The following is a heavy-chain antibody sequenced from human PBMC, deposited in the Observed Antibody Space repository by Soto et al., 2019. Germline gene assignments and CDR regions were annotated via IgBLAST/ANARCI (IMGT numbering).Heavy chain of an antibody. V-gene: IGHV3-30-3*01. CDR3: ARIHRGGDYLYWYFDL. D-gene: IGHD4-17*01. J-gene: IGHJ2*01. CDR1: GFTFSSYA. Sequence: QVQLVESGGGVVQPERSLRLSCAASGFTFSSYAMHWVRQAPGKGLEWVAVISYDGSNKYYADSVKGRFTISRDNSKNTLYLQMNSLRAEDTAVYYCARIHRGGDYLYWYFDLWGRGTLVTVSS. CDR2: ISYDGSNK.